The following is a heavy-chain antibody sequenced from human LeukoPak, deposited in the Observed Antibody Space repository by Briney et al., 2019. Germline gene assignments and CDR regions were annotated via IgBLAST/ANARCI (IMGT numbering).Heavy chain of an antibody. J-gene: IGHJ4*02. CDR3: ARGQGSDWSNYYFDY. CDR1: GGSVSTSSYY. V-gene: IGHV4-39*07. Sequence: SETLSLTCTVSGGSVSTSSYYWGWIRQSPGKGLEWIGSIFYSANPSPYYNPSLMSRATISVDTSKNQFSLKLSSVTAADTAVYYCARGQGSDWSNYYFDYWGQGTLVTVSS. D-gene: IGHD6-19*01. CDR2: IFYSANPSP.